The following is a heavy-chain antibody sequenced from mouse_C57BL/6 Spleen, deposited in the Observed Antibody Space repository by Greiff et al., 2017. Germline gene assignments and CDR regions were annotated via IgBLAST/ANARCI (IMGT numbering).Heavy chain of an antibody. D-gene: IGHD2-4*01. CDR3: ARNGDYDDWFAY. CDR2: IWSGGST. Sequence: VQLQQSGPGLVQPSQSLSITCTVSGFSLTSYGVHWVRQSPGKGLEWLGVIWSGGSTDYNAAFISRLSISKDNSKSQVFFKMNSLQADDTAIYYCARNGDYDDWFAYWGQGTLVTVSA. V-gene: IGHV2-2*01. CDR1: GFSLTSYG. J-gene: IGHJ3*01.